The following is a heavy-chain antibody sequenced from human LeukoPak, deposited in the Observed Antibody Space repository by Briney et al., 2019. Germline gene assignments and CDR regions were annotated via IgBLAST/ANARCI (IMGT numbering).Heavy chain of an antibody. D-gene: IGHD3-22*01. CDR1: GYTLTELS. CDR3: ARVPYYDSSGNDAFDI. CDR2: FDPEDGET. Sequence: GASVKVSCKVSGYTLTELSMHWVRQAPGKGLEWMGGFDPEDGETIYAQKFQGRVTITADKSTSTAYMELSSLRSEDTAVYYCARVPYYDSSGNDAFDIWGQGTMVTVSS. J-gene: IGHJ3*02. V-gene: IGHV1-24*01.